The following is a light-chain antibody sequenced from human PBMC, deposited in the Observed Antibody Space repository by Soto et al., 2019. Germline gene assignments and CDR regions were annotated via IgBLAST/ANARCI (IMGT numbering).Light chain of an antibody. V-gene: IGLV2-14*01. CDR3: ASYTRTTTLV. CDR1: ISDIGGYNF. CDR2: DVN. J-gene: IGLJ2*01. Sequence: QSVLTQPASVSGSPGQSITISCTGTISDIGGYNFISWYQHHPGKAPKLVIYDVNNRPSGISYRFSGSKSGNTASLTISGLQAEDEADHYCASYTRTTTLVFGGGTKLTVL.